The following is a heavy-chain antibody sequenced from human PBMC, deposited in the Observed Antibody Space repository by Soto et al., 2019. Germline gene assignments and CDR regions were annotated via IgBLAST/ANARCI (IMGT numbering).Heavy chain of an antibody. CDR1: GGSISSYY. J-gene: IGHJ4*02. CDR3: AGASSSWYGFDY. Sequence: QVQLQESGPGLVKPSETLSLTCTVSGGSISSYYWSWIRQPPGKGLEWIGYIYYSGSTNYNPSLKSRFTKPVATSMNQFSREQSSVTASDTAVEYCAGASSSWYGFDYWGQGTLVTVSS. V-gene: IGHV4-59*08. D-gene: IGHD6-13*01. CDR2: IYYSGST.